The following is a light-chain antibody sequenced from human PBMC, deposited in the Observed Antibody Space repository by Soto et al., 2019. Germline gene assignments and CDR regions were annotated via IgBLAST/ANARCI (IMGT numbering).Light chain of an antibody. Sequence: EIAMTQAPATLSVALGERATLSCRASQYFSNNLAWYQQRPGQAPSLLIYGASPRATGVPARFSGSGSGTDFLLSISGLQSEDSAVYYCQQYNHWSSITFGQGTRLEIK. CDR1: QYFSNN. CDR2: GAS. CDR3: QQYNHWSSIT. V-gene: IGKV3-15*01. J-gene: IGKJ5*01.